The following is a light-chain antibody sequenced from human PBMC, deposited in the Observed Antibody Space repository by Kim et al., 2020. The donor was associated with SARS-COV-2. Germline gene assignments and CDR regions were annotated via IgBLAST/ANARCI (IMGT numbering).Light chain of an antibody. CDR3: AAWDDSLNGVV. Sequence: QSVLTQPPSVSEAPRQRVIISCSGSTSNIGNNAVNWYQQFPGKAPKLLIYYDDLLPSGVSDRFSGSKSGTSASLAISGLQSEDEADYCCAAWDDSLNGVVFGGGTQLTVL. CDR1: TSNIGNNA. V-gene: IGLV1-36*01. J-gene: IGLJ2*01. CDR2: YDD.